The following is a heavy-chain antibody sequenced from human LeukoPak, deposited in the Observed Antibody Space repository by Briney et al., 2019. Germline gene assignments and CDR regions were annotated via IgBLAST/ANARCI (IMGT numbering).Heavy chain of an antibody. Sequence: GGSLRLSCAASGFTVSDHYMSWVRQAPGKGLEWVSVIYTGGGTFYADSVKGRFTISRHNSKNTLYLQMNSLRDEDTAVYYCASPRVSGDFDIWGQGTMDTVSS. D-gene: IGHD2-21*01. CDR1: GFTVSDHY. CDR3: ASPRVSGDFDI. J-gene: IGHJ3*02. V-gene: IGHV3-53*01. CDR2: IYTGGGT.